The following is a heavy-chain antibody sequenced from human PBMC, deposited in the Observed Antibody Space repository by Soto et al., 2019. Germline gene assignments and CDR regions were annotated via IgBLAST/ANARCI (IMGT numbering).Heavy chain of an antibody. Sequence: VQLVESGGGVVQPGRSLRLSCAASGFTFSDYAMHWVRQAPGKGLEWVAVVYHDGRNTHYADSVKGRFTNSRDSSKNTASLQITSLTAADTAVYYCAKGGRQSPVTSDFNYWGQGALVTASS. CDR3: AKGGRQSPVTSDFNY. D-gene: IGHD6-19*01. V-gene: IGHV3-30*18. CDR1: GFTFSDYA. CDR2: VYHDGRNT. J-gene: IGHJ4*02.